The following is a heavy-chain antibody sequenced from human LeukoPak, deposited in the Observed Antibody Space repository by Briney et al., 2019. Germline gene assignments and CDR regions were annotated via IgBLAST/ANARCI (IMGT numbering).Heavy chain of an antibody. CDR3: ASITMIVAGPNAFDI. D-gene: IGHD3-22*01. V-gene: IGHV1-8*01. CDR1: GYTFISYD. Sequence: ASVKVSCKASGYTFISYDINWVRQATGQGLEWMGWMNPNSGNTGYAQKFQGRVTMTRNTSISTAYMELSSLRSEDTAVYYCASITMIVAGPNAFDIWGQGTMVTVSS. CDR2: MNPNSGNT. J-gene: IGHJ3*02.